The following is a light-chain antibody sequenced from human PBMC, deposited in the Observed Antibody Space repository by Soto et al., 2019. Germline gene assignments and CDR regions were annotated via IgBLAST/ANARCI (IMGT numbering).Light chain of an antibody. Sequence: QSALTQPASVSGSPGQSITISCTGTSNDIGSYDLVSWYQQHPGKAPKLIIYDVNKRPSGVSNRFSGSKSVNTASLTISGLQAEDEADYWCYAYGTSNTLAFGGGTKLTVL. CDR2: DVN. CDR3: YAYGTSNTLA. CDR1: SNDIGSYDL. V-gene: IGLV2-23*02. J-gene: IGLJ2*01.